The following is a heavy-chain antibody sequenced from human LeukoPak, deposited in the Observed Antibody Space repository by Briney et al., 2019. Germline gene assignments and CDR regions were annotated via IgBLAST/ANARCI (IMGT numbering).Heavy chain of an antibody. CDR2: IYYSGST. CDR3: ARHLFGSGYYPDY. CDR1: GGSISNYY. V-gene: IGHV4-39*01. Sequence: SETLSLTCTVSGGSISNYYWGWIRQPPGKGLEWIGTIYYSGSTYYNPSLKSRVTISVDTSKNQFSLKLTSVTAADTAVYYCARHLFGSGYYPDYWGQGTLVTVSS. J-gene: IGHJ4*02. D-gene: IGHD3-22*01.